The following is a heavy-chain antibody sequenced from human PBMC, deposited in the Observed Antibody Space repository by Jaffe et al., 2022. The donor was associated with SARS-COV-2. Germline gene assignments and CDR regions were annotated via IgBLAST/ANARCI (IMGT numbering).Heavy chain of an antibody. V-gene: IGHV1-46*04. CDR1: GYTFTNYY. CDR3: ARDHLDY. Sequence: QVQLVQSGAEVKKPGASVKVSCKASGYTFTNYYMHWVRQAPGQGLEWMGVINPHGDSTTYAHRLQGRVTLTRDTPTSTVYVELTSLRSEDTAVYYCARDHLDYWGQGTLVTVSS. CDR2: INPHGDST. J-gene: IGHJ4*02.